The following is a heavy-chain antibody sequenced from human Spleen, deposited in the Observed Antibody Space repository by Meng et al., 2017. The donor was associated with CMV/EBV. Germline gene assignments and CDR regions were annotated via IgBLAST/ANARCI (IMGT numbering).Heavy chain of an antibody. CDR2: ISSSSSYI. D-gene: IGHD6-19*01. CDR1: GFTFSSYS. V-gene: IGHV3-21*01. J-gene: IGHJ4*02. CDR3: ARLAVAGFDY. Sequence: LSCAASGFTFSSYSMNWVRQAPGKVLECVSSISSSSSYIYYADSVKGRFTISRDNAKNSLYLQMDSLRAEDTAVYYYARLAVAGFDYWGQGTLVTVSS.